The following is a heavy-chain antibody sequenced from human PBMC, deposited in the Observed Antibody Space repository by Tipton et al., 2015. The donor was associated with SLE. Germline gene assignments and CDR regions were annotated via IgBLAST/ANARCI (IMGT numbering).Heavy chain of an antibody. CDR1: GFSISNYW. J-gene: IGHJ3*02. Sequence: SLRLSCAASGFSISNYWMHWVRQAPGKGLVWVSHITLDESTTSYADSVKGRFTISRDNAKNTLYLQMNSLRAEDTAVYYCARDYPGYHDAFNIWGQGTMVTASS. V-gene: IGHV3-74*01. CDR2: ITLDESTT. CDR3: ARDYPGYHDAFNI. D-gene: IGHD6-13*01.